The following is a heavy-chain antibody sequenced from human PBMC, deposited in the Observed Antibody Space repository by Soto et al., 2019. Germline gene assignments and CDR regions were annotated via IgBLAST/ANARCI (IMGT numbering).Heavy chain of an antibody. CDR3: ARDRRNYYDSSGYYALNWFDP. D-gene: IGHD3-22*01. CDR1: GGSISSGGYY. CDR2: IYYSGST. J-gene: IGHJ5*02. Sequence: SETLSLTCTVSGGSISSGGYYWSWIRQHPGKGLEWIGYIYYSGSTYYNPSLKSRVTISVDTSKNQFSLKLSSVTAADTAVYYCARDRRNYYDSSGYYALNWFDPWGQGTLVTVSS. V-gene: IGHV4-31*03.